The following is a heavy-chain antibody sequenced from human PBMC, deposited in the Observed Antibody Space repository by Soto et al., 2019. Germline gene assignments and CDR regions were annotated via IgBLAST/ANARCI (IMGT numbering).Heavy chain of an antibody. J-gene: IGHJ4*02. CDR3: VRDGITLAGSFDY. Sequence: QVQLVQSGAEEKKPGASVKVSCKASGCTFFNYGISWVRQAPAQGLEWMGWISAYNGNRNYAGKFQGRATMSTETSTSTSYMELRSLRSDDTVVYYFVRDGITLAGSFDYSGQGTLVTVSS. CDR1: GCTFFNYG. V-gene: IGHV1-18*01. D-gene: IGHD6-19*01. CDR2: ISAYNGNR.